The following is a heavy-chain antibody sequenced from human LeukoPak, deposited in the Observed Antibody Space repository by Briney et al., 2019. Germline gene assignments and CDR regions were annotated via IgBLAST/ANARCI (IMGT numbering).Heavy chain of an antibody. D-gene: IGHD7-27*01. Sequence: GSLRLSCAASGFTVSSYTMSWVRQAPGKGLEWVSTITTSDGNTYYADSVKGRFTVSRDNSKNTLFLQMNSLRAEDTAVYYCAKDGGLWVSAHWGDSWGRGTLVTVSS. CDR3: AKDGGLWVSAHWGDS. CDR2: ITTSDGNT. V-gene: IGHV3-23*01. J-gene: IGHJ4*02. CDR1: GFTVSSYT.